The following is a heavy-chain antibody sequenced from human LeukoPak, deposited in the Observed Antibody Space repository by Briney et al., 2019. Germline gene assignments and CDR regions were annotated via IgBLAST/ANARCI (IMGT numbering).Heavy chain of an antibody. CDR2: IYYGGST. Sequence: PSETLSLTCTVSGDSMTSSNHYWVWLRQPPGEGLEWIGSIYYGGSTYYNPSLKSRVTISQDTSKNQFSLKVNTVTAADTAVYHCARRSHCTGDSCYPVWGQGTTVTVSS. V-gene: IGHV4-39*01. CDR3: ARRSHCTGDSCYPV. D-gene: IGHD2-15*01. CDR1: GDSMTSSNHY. J-gene: IGHJ6*02.